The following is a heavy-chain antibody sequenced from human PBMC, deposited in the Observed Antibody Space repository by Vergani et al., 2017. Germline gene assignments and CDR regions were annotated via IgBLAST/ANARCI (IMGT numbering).Heavy chain of an antibody. J-gene: IGHJ4*02. D-gene: IGHD6-13*01. CDR3: ARDDGQLGY. CDR2: ISGGGGST. CDR1: GFTFSSYA. Sequence: EVQLLESGGGLVQPGGSLRLSCAASGFTFSSYAMTWVRQAPGKGLEWVSHISGGGGSTYYADSVKGRFTISRDNSKNTLYLQMNSLRAEDTAVYYCARDDGQLGYWGQGTLVTVSS. V-gene: IGHV3-23*01.